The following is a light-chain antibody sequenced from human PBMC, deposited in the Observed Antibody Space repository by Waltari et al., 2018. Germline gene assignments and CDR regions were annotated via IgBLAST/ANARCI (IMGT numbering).Light chain of an antibody. Sequence: QSALTQPASVSGSPGQSITLSSPGTSRDVGGYNYVSWYQQHPGKAPKLMIYDVSKRPSGVSNRFSGSKSGNTASLTISGLQAEDEADYYCSSYTSSSTLRVFGGGTKLTVL. J-gene: IGLJ2*01. CDR2: DVS. CDR3: SSYTSSSTLRV. CDR1: SRDVGGYNY. V-gene: IGLV2-14*01.